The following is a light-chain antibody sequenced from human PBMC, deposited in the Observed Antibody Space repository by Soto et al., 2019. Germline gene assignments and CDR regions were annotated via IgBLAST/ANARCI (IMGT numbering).Light chain of an antibody. J-gene: IGKJ2*01. CDR3: QQYCRSPQT. CDR1: QSVSSSY. CDR2: GAS. Sequence: EIVLTQSPGTLSLSPGERATLSCRASQSVSSSYLAWYQQKPGQAPGLLIYGASSRATGIPDRFSGSGSGTDFTLTISRLEPEDFAVYYCQQYCRSPQTFGQGSKLEIK. V-gene: IGKV3-20*01.